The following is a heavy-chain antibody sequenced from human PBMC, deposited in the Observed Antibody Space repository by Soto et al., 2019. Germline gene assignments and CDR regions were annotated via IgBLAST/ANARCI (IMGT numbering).Heavy chain of an antibody. CDR1: GGSISTDY. J-gene: IGHJ6*02. Sequence: QVQLQESGPGLVKPSETLSLTCTVSGGSISTDYWRWIRQPPGKRLEYIGFIYYGGSTNYNPSLESRVTISPDPSKNQCSLKLSSVTAADTAVYYCARGEWFLRGYGMDVWGRVTTVTVS. CDR2: IYYGGST. D-gene: IGHD3-3*01. CDR3: ARGEWFLRGYGMDV. V-gene: IGHV4-59*01.